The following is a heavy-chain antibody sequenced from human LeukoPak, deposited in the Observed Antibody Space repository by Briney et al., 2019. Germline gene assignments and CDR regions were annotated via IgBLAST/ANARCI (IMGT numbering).Heavy chain of an antibody. CDR2: IYHSGST. Sequence: SETLSLTCTVSGYSISSGYYWGWIRQPPGKGLEWIGSIYHSGSTYYNPSLKSRVTISVDTSKNQFSPKLSSVTAADTAVYYCARIYSTVTTPYYFDYWGQGTLVTVSS. CDR1: GYSISSGYY. V-gene: IGHV4-38-2*02. CDR3: ARIYSTVTTPYYFDY. J-gene: IGHJ4*02. D-gene: IGHD4-17*01.